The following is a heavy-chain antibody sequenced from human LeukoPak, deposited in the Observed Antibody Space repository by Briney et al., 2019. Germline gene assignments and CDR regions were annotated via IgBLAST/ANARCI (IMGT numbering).Heavy chain of an antibody. CDR1: GFTFSSYA. CDR2: ISGSGDRT. D-gene: IGHD2-2*01. CDR3: AKRPDCSTTSCFLFDY. J-gene: IGHJ4*02. Sequence: PGGSLRLSCAASGFTFSSYAMSWVRQTPGKGLEWVSSISGSGDRTFYVESVKGRFSISRDNSKNTLYLEMNSLRGEDTAVYYCAKRPDCSTTSCFLFDYWGQGTLVTVSS. V-gene: IGHV3-23*01.